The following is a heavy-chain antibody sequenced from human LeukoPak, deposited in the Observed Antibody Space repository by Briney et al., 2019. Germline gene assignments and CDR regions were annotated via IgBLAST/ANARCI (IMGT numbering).Heavy chain of an antibody. CDR1: GFSLNTSGVG. J-gene: IGHJ5*02. V-gene: IGHV2-5*02. CDR3: AHRDGDYEWDWFDP. Sequence: SGPTLVNPTQTLTLTCTFSGFSLNTSGVGVGWIRQPPGKALEWLALIYWDGDKRYSPSLKSRLTITKDTSKNQVVLTMTNMDPVDTATYYCAHRDGDYEWDWFDPWGQGTLVTVSS. CDR2: IYWDGDK. D-gene: IGHD4-17*01.